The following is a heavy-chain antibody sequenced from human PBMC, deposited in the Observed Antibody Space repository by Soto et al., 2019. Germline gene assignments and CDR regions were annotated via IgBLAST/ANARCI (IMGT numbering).Heavy chain of an antibody. CDR1: GFTFSNYA. V-gene: IGHV3-23*01. CDR3: VRAQPATLFDY. J-gene: IGHJ4*02. D-gene: IGHD5-18*01. Sequence: PGGSLRLSCVASGFTFSNYAMSWVRQAPGKGLEWVSATSGSGDSTYYADSVRGRFTISRDNSKSSLYLQMDSLKIEDTAVYYCVRAQPATLFDYWGQGALVTVSS. CDR2: TSGSGDST.